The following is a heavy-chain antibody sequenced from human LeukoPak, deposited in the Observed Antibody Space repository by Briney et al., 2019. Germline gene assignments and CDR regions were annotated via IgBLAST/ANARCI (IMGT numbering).Heavy chain of an antibody. CDR1: GFSFSNYG. Sequence: PGRSLRLSCAASGFSFSNYGMHWVRQAPGKGLEWVAVIWYDGTSKYYADSVKGRFTISRDNSKNTLYLQMNSLRVEDTAVYYCAKDGSGTYSRFDHWGQGTLVTVSS. V-gene: IGHV3-33*06. J-gene: IGHJ4*02. CDR2: IWYDGTSK. D-gene: IGHD3-10*01. CDR3: AKDGSGTYSRFDH.